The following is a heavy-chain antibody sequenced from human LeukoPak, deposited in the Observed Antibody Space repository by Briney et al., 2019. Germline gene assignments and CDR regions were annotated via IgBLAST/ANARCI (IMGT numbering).Heavy chain of an antibody. V-gene: IGHV3-23*01. J-gene: IGHJ3*02. CDR1: GFTFSSYA. Sequence: GGSLRLSCAASGFTFSSYAMGWVRQAPGKGLEWVSAISGSGGSTCYADSVKGRFTISRDNSKNTLYLQMNSLRAEDTAVYYCARSDFMDAFDIWGQGTMVTVSS. CDR3: ARSDFMDAFDI. D-gene: IGHD3-3*01. CDR2: ISGSGGST.